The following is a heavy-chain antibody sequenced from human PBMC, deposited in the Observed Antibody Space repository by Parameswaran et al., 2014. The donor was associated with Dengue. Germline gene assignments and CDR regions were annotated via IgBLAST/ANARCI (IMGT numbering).Heavy chain of an antibody. D-gene: IGHD3-3*01. CDR3: ARDSPRGRFLDY. V-gene: IGHV3-7*01. CDR2: IKESGSEK. J-gene: IGHJ4*02. Sequence: RWIRQPPGKGLEWVANIKESGSEKHYVDSVKGRFTISRDNAKSSLYLEMDTLTAEDTAVYYCARDSPRGRFLDYWGQGILVTVSS.